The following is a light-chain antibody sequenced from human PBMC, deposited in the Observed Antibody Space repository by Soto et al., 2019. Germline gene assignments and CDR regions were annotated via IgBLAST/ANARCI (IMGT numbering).Light chain of an antibody. V-gene: IGKV3-20*01. CDR2: GAS. CDR3: QQYGSSGT. J-gene: IGKJ1*01. CDR1: QIVSNNY. Sequence: EIVWTHSPGTLSLAPLERASLSCMASQIVSNNYLAWYQQKPGQAPRLLIYGASNRATGIPDRFSGSGSGTDFTLTISRLEPEDFAVYYCQQYGSSGTFGQGPKVDIK.